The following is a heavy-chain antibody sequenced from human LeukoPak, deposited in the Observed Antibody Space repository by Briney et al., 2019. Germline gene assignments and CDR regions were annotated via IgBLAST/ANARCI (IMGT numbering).Heavy chain of an antibody. CDR1: GFTVSRDH. Sequence: GGSLRLSCAASGFTVSRDHMSWVRQAPGEGLEWVSIIYNGGSTYYADSVKGRFTISRDKSTLYLQMNSLRAEDTAVYYCVRVQYSWGWGQGTLVTVSA. V-gene: IGHV3-53*01. D-gene: IGHD1-26*01. CDR2: IYNGGST. J-gene: IGHJ4*02. CDR3: VRVQYSWG.